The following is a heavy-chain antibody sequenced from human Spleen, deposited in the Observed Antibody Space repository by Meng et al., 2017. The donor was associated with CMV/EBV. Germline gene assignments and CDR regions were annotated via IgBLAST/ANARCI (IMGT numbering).Heavy chain of an antibody. CDR2: ITSSDSNI. CDR1: GFTFSNYE. CDR3: ARVDY. J-gene: IGHJ4*02. V-gene: IGHV3-48*03. Sequence: GESLKISCAASGFTFSNYEMNWVRQAPGKGLEWVSSITSSDSNIDYTDSVKGRFTISRDNASHSLYLQMNSLRAEDTAVYYCARVDYWGEGTLVTVSS.